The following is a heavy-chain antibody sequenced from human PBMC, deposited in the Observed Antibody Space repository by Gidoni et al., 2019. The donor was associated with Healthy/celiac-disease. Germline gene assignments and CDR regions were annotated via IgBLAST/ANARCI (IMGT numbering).Heavy chain of an antibody. D-gene: IGHD6-13*01. V-gene: IGHV2-5*02. CDR1: GFSLSTSGVG. CDR3: AHNRVSIAAAAFDY. J-gene: IGHJ4*02. CDR2: IYWDDDK. Sequence: QITLKESGPTLVKPTQTLPLTCTFSGFSLSTSGVGVCWLRQPPGKALEWLALIYWDDDKRYSPSMKSRITITKDTSKNQVVLTRTNMDPVDTATYDCAHNRVSIAAAAFDYWGQGTLVTVSS.